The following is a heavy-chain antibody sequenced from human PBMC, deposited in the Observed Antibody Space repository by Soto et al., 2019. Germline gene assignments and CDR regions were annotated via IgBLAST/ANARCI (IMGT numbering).Heavy chain of an antibody. J-gene: IGHJ4*02. D-gene: IGHD6-19*01. CDR2: INQDGGVT. V-gene: IGHV3-7*03. Sequence: GGSLRLSCVASGFTFISSFMGWIRQAPGKGLEWVANINQDGGVTYYVDSVEGRFTISRDNTKDSLYMQMNSLRGEDTAIYYCARYYRGSGRYFFDYRGQGNPVTVSS. CDR1: GFTFISSF. CDR3: ARYYRGSGRYFFDY.